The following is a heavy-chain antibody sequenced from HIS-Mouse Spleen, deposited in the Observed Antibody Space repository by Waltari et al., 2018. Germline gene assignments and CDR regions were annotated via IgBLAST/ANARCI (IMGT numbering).Heavy chain of an antibody. J-gene: IGHJ2*01. Sequence: QLQLQESGPGLVKPSETLSLTCTVSGGSISSSSYYWGWIRQPPGKGLEWIGSIYYSGSTYYNPSLKSRVTMSVDTSKNQFSLKLVSVTAADTAVYYCAREIPYSSSWYDWYFDLWGRGTLVTVSS. D-gene: IGHD6-13*01. CDR3: AREIPYSSSWYDWYFDL. V-gene: IGHV4-39*07. CDR1: GGSISSSSYY. CDR2: IYYSGST.